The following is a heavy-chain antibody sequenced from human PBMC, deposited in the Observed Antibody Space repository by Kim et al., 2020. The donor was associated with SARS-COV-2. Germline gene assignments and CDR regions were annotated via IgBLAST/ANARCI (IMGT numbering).Heavy chain of an antibody. J-gene: IGHJ6*02. D-gene: IGHD3-10*01. Sequence: GGSLRLSCAASGFTFSSYSMNWVRQAPGKGLEWVSYISSSSSTIYYADSVKGRFTISRDNAKNSLYLQMNSLRDEDTAVYYCARDYYGYYYYYGMDVWGQGTTVTVSS. CDR3: ARDYYGYYYYYGMDV. CDR2: ISSSSSTI. V-gene: IGHV3-48*02. CDR1: GFTFSSYS.